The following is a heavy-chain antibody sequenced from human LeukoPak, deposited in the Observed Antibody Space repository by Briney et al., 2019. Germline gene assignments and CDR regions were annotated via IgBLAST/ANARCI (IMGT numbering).Heavy chain of an antibody. V-gene: IGHV3-9*01. Sequence: GGSLRLSCAASGFTFDDYAMHWVRQAPGKGLEWVSGISWNSGSKGYVDSVKGRFTISRDNAKNSLYLQMDSLRSEDTAFYYCAKGLSGVVIRGNWFDPWGQGTLVTVSS. J-gene: IGHJ5*02. CDR3: AKGLSGVVIRGNWFDP. D-gene: IGHD3-3*01. CDR2: ISWNSGSK. CDR1: GFTFDDYA.